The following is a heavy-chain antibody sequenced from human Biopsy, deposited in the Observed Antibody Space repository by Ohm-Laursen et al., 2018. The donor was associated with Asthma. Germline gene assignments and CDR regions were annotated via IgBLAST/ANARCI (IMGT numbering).Heavy chain of an antibody. V-gene: IGHV3-30*18. CDR1: GFTFSNYG. J-gene: IGHJ4*02. D-gene: IGHD1-26*01. Sequence: SLRLSCTASGFTFSNYGTHWVRQAQRKGLDWVAVISFDGSNKNYTDSVNARFTISRDNSRNTLHLQMNSLRAEDTAVYYCAKDVFPGWELRRGPDYWGQGTLVTVSS. CDR2: ISFDGSNK. CDR3: AKDVFPGWELRRGPDY.